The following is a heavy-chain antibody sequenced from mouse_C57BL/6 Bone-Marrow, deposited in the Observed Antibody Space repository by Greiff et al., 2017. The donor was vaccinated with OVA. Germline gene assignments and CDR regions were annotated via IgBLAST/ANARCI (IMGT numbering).Heavy chain of an antibody. CDR1: GYTFTEYT. Sequence: QVQLKQSGAELVKPGASVKLSCKASGYTFTEYTIHWVKQRSGQGLEWNGWFYPGSGSIKYNEKFKDKATLTADKSSSTVYMELSRLTSEDSAVLFCARPDHGYYAMDYWGQGTSVTVSS. J-gene: IGHJ4*01. V-gene: IGHV1-62-2*01. CDR3: ARPDHGYYAMDY. CDR2: FYPGSGSI.